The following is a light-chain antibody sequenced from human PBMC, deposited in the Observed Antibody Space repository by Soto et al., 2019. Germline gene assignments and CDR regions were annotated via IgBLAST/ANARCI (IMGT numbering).Light chain of an antibody. CDR3: GTWDSHLRVV. Sequence: QSVLTQPPSVSAAPGQKVTISCSGSSSNIGNNYVSWYQQFPGTAPKLLIYDNSKRPSGIPDRFSGSRSGTSATLGITGLQTGDEADYYCGTWDSHLRVVFGGGTKLTVL. CDR2: DNS. CDR1: SSNIGNNY. J-gene: IGLJ2*01. V-gene: IGLV1-51*01.